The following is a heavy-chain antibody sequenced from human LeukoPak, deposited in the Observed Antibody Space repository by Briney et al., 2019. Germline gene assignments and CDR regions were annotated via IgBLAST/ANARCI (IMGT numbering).Heavy chain of an antibody. CDR1: GGSISTNY. D-gene: IGHD3-16*01. J-gene: IGHJ4*02. CDR2: IYYSGKN. CDR3: ARVSDRGSWFDY. V-gene: IGHV4-59*01. Sequence: SETLSLTCAVSGGSISTNYRSWVRPPPGKGVEWSGNIYYSGKNNYNPSLRSRVTMSVDTSKNQFSLKLSSVTAEDTAVYYCARVSDRGSWFDYWGQGTLVTVSS.